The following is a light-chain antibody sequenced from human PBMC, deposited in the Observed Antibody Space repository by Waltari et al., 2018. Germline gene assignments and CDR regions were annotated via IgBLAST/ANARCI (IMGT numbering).Light chain of an antibody. CDR3: QQVNSFPIT. Sequence: DIQMTQSPSSVSASVGDRVTITCRASQGISSWLAWYQRKPGKAPKLLIYAASSLQSGVPSRFSGSGSGTDFTLTISSLQPEDFATYYCQQVNSFPITFGPGTKVDIK. CDR1: QGISSW. V-gene: IGKV1-12*01. J-gene: IGKJ3*01. CDR2: AAS.